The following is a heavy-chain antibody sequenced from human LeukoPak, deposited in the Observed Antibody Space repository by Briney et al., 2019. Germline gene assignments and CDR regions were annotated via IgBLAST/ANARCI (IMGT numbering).Heavy chain of an antibody. D-gene: IGHD4-11*01. CDR1: GGSFSGYY. Sequence: SETLSLTCAVYGGSFSGYYWSWIRQRPGKGLEWIGEINHSGSTNYNPSLKSRVTISVDTSKNQFSLNLSSVTAADTAVYYCTRGLPTVTTRSVYYYYGMDVWGQGTTVTVFS. J-gene: IGHJ6*02. V-gene: IGHV4-34*01. CDR2: INHSGST. CDR3: TRGLPTVTTRSVYYYYGMDV.